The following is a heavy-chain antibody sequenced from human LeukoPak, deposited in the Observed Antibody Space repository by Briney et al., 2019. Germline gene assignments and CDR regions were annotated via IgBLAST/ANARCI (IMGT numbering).Heavy chain of an antibody. CDR1: GYIFTNYW. J-gene: IGHJ4*02. CDR2: IYPHDSDT. D-gene: IGHD1-26*01. Sequence: GESLKISCKISGYIFTNYWIGWVRQMSGKGLEWMAIIYPHDSDTRYSPSFEGQVTISVDKSINTAYLQWSSLKASDTAMHYCARKLIAGAITFDYWGQGALVTVSS. V-gene: IGHV5-51*01. CDR3: ARKLIAGAITFDY.